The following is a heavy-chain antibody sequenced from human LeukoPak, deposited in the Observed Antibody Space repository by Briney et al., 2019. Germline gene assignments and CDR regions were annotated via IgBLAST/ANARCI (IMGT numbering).Heavy chain of an antibody. CDR2: ISGSGGST. CDR1: GFIFSSYA. Sequence: PRGSLRLSCAASGFIFSSYAMSWVRQAPGKGLEWVSAISGSGGSTYYAESVKGRFTISRDNSKNTLYLQMNSLRAEDTAVYYCAKYTVTTGYFDYWGQGTLVTVSS. CDR3: AKYTVTTGYFDY. D-gene: IGHD4-17*01. J-gene: IGHJ4*02. V-gene: IGHV3-23*01.